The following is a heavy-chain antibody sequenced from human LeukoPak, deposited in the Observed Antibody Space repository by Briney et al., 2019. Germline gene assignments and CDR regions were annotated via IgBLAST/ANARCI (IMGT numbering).Heavy chain of an antibody. V-gene: IGHV1-58*02. CDR3: AAPSYCGGDCGSYYYYGMDV. Sequence: TSVKVSCKAPGFTFTSSAMQWVRQARGQRLEWIGWIVVGSGNTNYAQKFQERVTITRDMSTSTAYMELSSLRSEDTAVYYCAAPSYCGGDCGSYYYYGMDVWGQGTTVTVSS. D-gene: IGHD2-21*02. CDR1: GFTFTSSA. CDR2: IVVGSGNT. J-gene: IGHJ6*02.